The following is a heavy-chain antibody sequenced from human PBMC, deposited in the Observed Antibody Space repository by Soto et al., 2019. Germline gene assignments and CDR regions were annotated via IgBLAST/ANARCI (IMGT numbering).Heavy chain of an antibody. Sequence: QRPSCAASGLTFSNYWMTRVRQAPAKGLEWMANIKQDGSEKYYVDSVKGRFTISRDNAKNSLFLQMNGLRAEDTAVYYCARELAAAAGMCPGCCMAVWGRGTTGTV. J-gene: IGHJ6*02. CDR2: IKQDGSEK. D-gene: IGHD6-13*01. CDR1: GLTFSNYW. V-gene: IGHV3-7*01. CDR3: ARELAAAAGMCPGCCMAV.